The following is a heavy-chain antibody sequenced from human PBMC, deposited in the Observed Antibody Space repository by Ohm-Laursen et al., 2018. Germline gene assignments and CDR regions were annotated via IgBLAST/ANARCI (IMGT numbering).Heavy chain of an antibody. CDR1: GYAFTTYS. CDR3: AREKPASVHFDL. D-gene: IGHD2-2*01. CDR2: IDLSGGGT. J-gene: IGHJ4*02. V-gene: IGHV1-46*01. Sequence: GSSVKVSCKASGYAFTTYSIHWVRQAPGQGLEWMGMIDLSGGGTNFAQKFQGRVTMTSETFTSTVYMELSSLRSEDTAVYYCAREKPASVHFDLWGQGTLVTVSS.